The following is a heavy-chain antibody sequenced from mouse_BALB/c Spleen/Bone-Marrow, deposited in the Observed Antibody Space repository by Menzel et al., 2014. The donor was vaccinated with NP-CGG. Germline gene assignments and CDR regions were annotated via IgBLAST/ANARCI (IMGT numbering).Heavy chain of an antibody. J-gene: IGHJ4*01. Sequence: QVQLQQSGAELMKPGASVKIFCKATGYTFSSYWIEWVKQRPGHGLEWIGEILPGSGDTNYNEKFRDKATFTADTSSNTAYMHLTSLTSEDSAVYYCARNYDSEYYYIMDYWGHGTSVTVSS. CDR3: ARNYDSEYYYIMDY. D-gene: IGHD1-1*01. CDR2: ILPGSGDT. CDR1: GYTFSSYW. V-gene: IGHV1-9*01.